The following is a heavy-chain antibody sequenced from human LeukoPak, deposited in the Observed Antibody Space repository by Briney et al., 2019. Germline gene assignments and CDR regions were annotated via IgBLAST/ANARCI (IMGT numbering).Heavy chain of an antibody. Sequence: SETLSLTCTVSGGSISSSSYYWGWIRQPPGKGLEWIGSIYYSGSTYYNPSLKSRVTISVDTSKNQFSLKLSSVTAADTAVYYCANTVVPAAIAYSNSVWFDPWGQGTLVTVSS. CDR2: IYYSGST. CDR1: GGSISSSSYY. J-gene: IGHJ5*02. D-gene: IGHD2-2*02. CDR3: ANTVVPAAIAYSNSVWFDP. V-gene: IGHV4-39*01.